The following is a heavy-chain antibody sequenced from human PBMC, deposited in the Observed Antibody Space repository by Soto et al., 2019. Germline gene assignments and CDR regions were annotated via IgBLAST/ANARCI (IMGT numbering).Heavy chain of an antibody. CDR3: ARGWFWSGSFNWFGP. V-gene: IGHV4-59*01. CDR1: GDSISKYY. J-gene: IGHJ5*02. D-gene: IGHD3-3*01. CDR2: VYYSERPSYSEST. Sequence: ETPSLTCTVSGDSISKYYWSWIRQPPGKGLEWVGYVYYSERPSYSESTSYNPSLKSRVTISVDTANNQFSLRLTSVTAADTAVYYCARGWFWSGSFNWFGPWGPGTLVTVSS.